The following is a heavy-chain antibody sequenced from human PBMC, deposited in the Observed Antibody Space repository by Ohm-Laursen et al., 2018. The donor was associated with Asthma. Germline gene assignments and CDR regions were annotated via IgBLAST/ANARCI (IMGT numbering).Heavy chain of an antibody. Sequence: LRLSCAASGFAFSNIWMTWVRQPPGKGLEWVGEIYHSGFTNYRPSLQSRVAMFVDKSENRFSMRLTAVNAADTAVYYCVRHRAYSFDFWGQGIMVTVSS. J-gene: IGHJ4*02. CDR1: GFAFSNIW. CDR2: IYHSGFT. D-gene: IGHD2-21*01. V-gene: IGHV4-4*02. CDR3: VRHRAYSFDF.